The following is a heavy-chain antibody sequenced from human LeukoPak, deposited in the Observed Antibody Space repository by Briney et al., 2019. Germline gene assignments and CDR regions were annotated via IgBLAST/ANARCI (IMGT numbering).Heavy chain of an antibody. V-gene: IGHV3-30-3*01. J-gene: IGHJ6*02. D-gene: IGHD3-10*01. Sequence: GSLRLSCAASGFTFSSYAMHWVRQAPGKGLEWVAVISYDGSNKYYADSVKGRFTISRDNSKNPLYLQMNRLRGEDTAVYYCARGRFGENGMDVWGQGTTVTVSS. CDR2: ISYDGSNK. CDR1: GFTFSSYA. CDR3: ARGRFGENGMDV.